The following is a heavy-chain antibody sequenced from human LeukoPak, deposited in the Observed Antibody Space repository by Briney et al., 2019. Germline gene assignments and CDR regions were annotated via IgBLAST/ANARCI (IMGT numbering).Heavy chain of an antibody. J-gene: IGHJ4*02. Sequence: GGSLRLSCAASGFTFSYFWMHWFRQTPGKGLVWVSCINTDGSYSTYADSVKGRFTISRDNVRNTLYLQMNSLRAEDSAVYYCARNFDGPRASDYWGQGISVTVSS. CDR1: GFTFSYFW. V-gene: IGHV3-74*01. CDR2: INTDGSYS. CDR3: ARNFDGPRASDY. D-gene: IGHD4-17*01.